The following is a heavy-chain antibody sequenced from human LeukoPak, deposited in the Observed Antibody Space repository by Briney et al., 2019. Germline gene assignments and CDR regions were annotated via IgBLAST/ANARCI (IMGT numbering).Heavy chain of an antibody. CDR2: ISGSGGST. V-gene: IGHV3-23*01. J-gene: IGHJ6*02. CDR3: AKFQSITIFGVVISPYYYGMDV. CDR1: GFTFSSYA. D-gene: IGHD3-3*01. Sequence: HTGGSLRLSCAASGFTFSSYAMSWVRQAPGKGLEWVSAISGSGGSTYYADSVKGRFTISRDNSKNTLYLQMNSLRAEDTAVYYCAKFQSITIFGVVISPYYYGMDVWGQGTTVTVSS.